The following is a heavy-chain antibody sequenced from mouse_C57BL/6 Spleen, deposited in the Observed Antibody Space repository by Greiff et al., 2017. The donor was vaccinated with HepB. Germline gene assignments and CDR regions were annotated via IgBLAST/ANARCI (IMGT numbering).Heavy chain of an antibody. V-gene: IGHV1-18*01. CDR3: ARRGYDYDRAMDY. CDR2: INPNNGGT. CDR1: GYTFTDYN. D-gene: IGHD2-4*01. J-gene: IGHJ4*01. Sequence: VQLKQSGPELVKPGASVKIPCKASGYTFTDYNMDWVKQSHGKSLEWIGDINPNNGGTIYNQKFKGKATLTVDKSSSTAYMELRSLTSEDTAVYYCARRGYDYDRAMDYWGQGTSVTVSS.